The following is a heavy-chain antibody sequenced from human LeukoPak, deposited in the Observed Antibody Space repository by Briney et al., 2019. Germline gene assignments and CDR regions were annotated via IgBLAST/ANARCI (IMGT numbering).Heavy chain of an antibody. CDR2: ISAYNGNT. J-gene: IGHJ5*02. Sequence: GASVKVSCKASGYTFTSYGISWVRQAPGQGLEWMGWISAYNGNTNYAQTLQGRVTMTTDTSTSTDYMELRSQRSDDTDVYYSAREQLEGNWFDPWGQGTLVTVSS. V-gene: IGHV1-18*01. CDR3: AREQLEGNWFDP. D-gene: IGHD6-13*01. CDR1: GYTFTSYG.